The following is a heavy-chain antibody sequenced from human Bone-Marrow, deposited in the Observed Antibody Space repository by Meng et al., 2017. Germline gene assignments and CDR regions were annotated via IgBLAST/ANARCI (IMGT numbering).Heavy chain of an antibody. CDR3: ARGAWVRGVSHNDY. J-gene: IGHJ4*02. Sequence: QGQLVQFGAGVKEPGSWVKVSCKASGGTFSSYGSSWVRQAPGQGLEWMGWISAYNGNTNYAQKLQGRVTMTTDTSTSTAYMELRSLRSDDTAVYYCARGAWVRGVSHNDYWGQGTLVTVPS. CDR1: GGTFSSYG. V-gene: IGHV1-18*01. D-gene: IGHD3-10*01. CDR2: ISAYNGNT.